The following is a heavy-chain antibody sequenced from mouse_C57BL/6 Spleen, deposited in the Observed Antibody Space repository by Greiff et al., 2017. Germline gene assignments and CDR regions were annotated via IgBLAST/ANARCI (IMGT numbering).Heavy chain of an antibody. V-gene: IGHV1-80*01. D-gene: IGHD4-1*01. CDR1: GYAFSSYW. CDR3: ARREPGTKAMDY. CDR2: IYPGDGDT. Sequence: VQLQQSGAELVKPGASVKISCKASGYAFSSYWMNWVKQRPGKGLEWIGQIYPGDGDTNYNGKFKGKATLTADKSSSTAYMQLSSLTSEDSAVYFCARREPGTKAMDYWGQGTSVTVSS. J-gene: IGHJ4*01.